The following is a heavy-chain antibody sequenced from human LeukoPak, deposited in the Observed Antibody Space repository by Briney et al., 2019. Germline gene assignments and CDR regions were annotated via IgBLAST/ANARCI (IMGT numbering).Heavy chain of an antibody. CDR3: ARDRVSGVIEWGFDI. D-gene: IGHD2-21*01. Sequence: ASVKVSCKASGCNFSDYFLNWVRQAPGQGLEWVGWIKPKTGATNFPQKFQGRVTMTTDTSINTAYLELSSLKSDDTAVYFCARDRVSGVIEWGFDIWGQGTLVTVSS. CDR2: IKPKTGAT. V-gene: IGHV1-2*02. J-gene: IGHJ4*02. CDR1: GCNFSDYF.